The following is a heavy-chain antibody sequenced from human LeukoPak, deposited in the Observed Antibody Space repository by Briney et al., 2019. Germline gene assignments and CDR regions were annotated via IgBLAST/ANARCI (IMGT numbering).Heavy chain of an antibody. Sequence: GSLRLSCAASGFTFSSYAMHWVRQAPGKGLEWVAVISYDGSNKYYADSVKGRFTISRDNSKSTLYLQMNSLRVEDTAVYYCAKRLTGYEMEFWGQGTMVTVSS. J-gene: IGHJ3*01. CDR3: AKRLTGYEMEF. V-gene: IGHV3-30-3*02. CDR1: GFTFSSYA. CDR2: ISYDGSNK. D-gene: IGHD5-12*01.